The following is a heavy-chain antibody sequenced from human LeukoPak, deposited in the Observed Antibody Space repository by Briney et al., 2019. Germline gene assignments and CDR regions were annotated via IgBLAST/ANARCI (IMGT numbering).Heavy chain of an antibody. CDR2: INWDGGST. V-gene: IGHV3-20*04. Sequence: GSLRLSCAASGFTFDEYGMSWVRQAPGKGLEWVSSINWDGGSTAYADSVQGRFTISRDNAKNSLHLQMKSLRAEDTALYYCARDSFSGSSLDYWGRGTLVTVSS. CDR1: GFTFDEYG. D-gene: IGHD1-26*01. CDR3: ARDSFSGSSLDY. J-gene: IGHJ4*02.